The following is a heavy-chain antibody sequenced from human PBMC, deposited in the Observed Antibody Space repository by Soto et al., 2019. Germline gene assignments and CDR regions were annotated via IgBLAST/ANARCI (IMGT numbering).Heavy chain of an antibody. D-gene: IGHD1-26*01. V-gene: IGHV3-33*01. CDR3: ARDPVGLDYAMDV. J-gene: IGHJ6*02. Sequence: QMQLVESGGGVVQPGTSLRLSCAASGFAFSSYGMHWVRQTPGKGLAWVAVLGFDGGGRYYADPVKGRFTISRDNSKKMLYLQRDSLSAGDTALYYCARDPVGLDYAMDVWGQGTTVTVSS. CDR1: GFAFSSYG. CDR2: LGFDGGGR.